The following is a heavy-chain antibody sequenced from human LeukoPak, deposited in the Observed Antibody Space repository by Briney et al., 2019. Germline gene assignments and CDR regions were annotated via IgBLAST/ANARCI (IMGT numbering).Heavy chain of an antibody. V-gene: IGHV4-59*08. Sequence: PSETLSLTCAVSGGSISSYYWSWIRQPPGKGLEWIGYIYNSESTNYNPSLKSRVTISVDTSKKQIPPMLSSMTAADTTVYYCARRRYSSGQIDCCGQGALVTVSS. CDR2: IYNSEST. CDR3: ARRRYSSGQIDC. J-gene: IGHJ4*02. CDR1: GGSISSYY. D-gene: IGHD6-19*01.